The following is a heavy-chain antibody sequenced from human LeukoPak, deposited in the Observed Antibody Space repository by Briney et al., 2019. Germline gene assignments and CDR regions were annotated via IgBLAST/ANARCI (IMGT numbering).Heavy chain of an antibody. CDR1: GFTFSGYA. CDR3: ARGGVSVVIPATMLD. CDR2: ISYDGSHK. Sequence: PGRSLRLSCAASGFTFSGYAMHWVRQAPGKGLEWVAVISYDGSHKYYADSVKGRFTISRDNSKNTLYLQMNSLRAEDTAFYYCARGGVSVVIPATMLDWGQGTLVIVSS. V-gene: IGHV3-30*04. J-gene: IGHJ4*02. D-gene: IGHD2-2*01.